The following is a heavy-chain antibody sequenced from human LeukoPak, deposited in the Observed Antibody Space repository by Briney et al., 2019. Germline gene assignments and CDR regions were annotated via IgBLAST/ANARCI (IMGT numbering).Heavy chain of an antibody. CDR1: GFTFDDYG. CDR3: AKSGYNRFDY. Sequence: GGSLRLSCAASGFTFDDYGMSWVRQAPGKGLEWVSGINWNGGSTGYADSVKGRFTISRDNAKSSLYLQMNSLRAEDTAVYYCAKSGYNRFDYWGQGTLVTVSS. V-gene: IGHV3-20*04. CDR2: INWNGGST. J-gene: IGHJ4*02. D-gene: IGHD5-24*01.